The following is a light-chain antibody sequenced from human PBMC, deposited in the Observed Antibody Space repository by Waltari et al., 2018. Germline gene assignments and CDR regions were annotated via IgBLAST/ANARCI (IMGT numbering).Light chain of an antibody. V-gene: IGLV2-14*03. CDR2: DVS. J-gene: IGLJ2*01. CDR3: SSYISSSTLEL. Sequence: QSALTQPASVSGSPGQSITISCTGTSSDVGGYNYVSWYQQHPGKSPKLMIFDVSNRPSGVSNLFSGSKSGNTASLTISGLQADDEADYYCSSYISSSTLELFGGGTSLTVL. CDR1: SSDVGGYNY.